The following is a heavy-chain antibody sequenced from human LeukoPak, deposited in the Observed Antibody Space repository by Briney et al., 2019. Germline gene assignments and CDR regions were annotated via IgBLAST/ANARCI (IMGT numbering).Heavy chain of an antibody. J-gene: IGHJ6*03. D-gene: IGHD1-1*01. Sequence: SETLSLTCTVSGGSISSHYWSWLRQPPGKGLEWIGYIYYSGTTNYNPSLKSRVAISVDTSKSQFSLKLSSVTAADTAVYYCARAKYNWNDDYYYYYMDVWGKGTTVTVSS. CDR2: IYYSGTT. CDR1: GGSISSHY. V-gene: IGHV4-59*08. CDR3: ARAKYNWNDDYYYYYMDV.